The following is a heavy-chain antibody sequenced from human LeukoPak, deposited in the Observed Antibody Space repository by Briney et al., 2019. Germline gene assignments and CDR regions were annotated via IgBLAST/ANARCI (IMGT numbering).Heavy chain of an antibody. CDR3: AKSQDYDSCGHPSTFEY. V-gene: IGHV3-23*01. J-gene: IGHJ4*02. CDR2: VSGSGGTT. CDR1: RFPFCSYA. Sequence: GGSLRLSCVASRFPFCSYATCWVRQAPGKGLEWVSVVSGSGGTTYYADSVKGRFTISRDNAKNTLYLQMNRLRAEDTAVYYCAKSQDYDSCGHPSTFEYWGQGTLVTVSS. D-gene: IGHD3-22*01.